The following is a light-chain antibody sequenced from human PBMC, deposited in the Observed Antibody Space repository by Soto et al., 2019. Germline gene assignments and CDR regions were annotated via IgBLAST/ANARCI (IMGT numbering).Light chain of an antibody. V-gene: IGLV3-21*04. Sequence: SYELTQPPSVSVAPGQTATITCGGNNIGIKSVHWYQQRPGQAPVVVIYYDNDRPSGIPERFSGSNSGNTATLTISRVEAGDEADYYCQVWDSSSDHPVFGGGTKLTVL. CDR2: YDN. CDR3: QVWDSSSDHPV. J-gene: IGLJ2*01. CDR1: NIGIKS.